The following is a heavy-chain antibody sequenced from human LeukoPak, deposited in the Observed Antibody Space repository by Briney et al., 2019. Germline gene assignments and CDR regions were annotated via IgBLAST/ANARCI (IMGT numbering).Heavy chain of an antibody. D-gene: IGHD3-22*01. CDR2: ISSSSSYT. V-gene: IGHV3-11*05. CDR3: AKESGGYYDSSGYSFDY. CDR1: GFTFSDYY. Sequence: PGGSLRLSCAASGFTFSDYYMSWIRQAPGKGLEWVSYISSSSSYTNYADSVKGQFTISRDNSKNTLYLQMNSLRAEDTAIYYCAKESGGYYDSSGYSFDYWGQGTLVTVSS. J-gene: IGHJ4*02.